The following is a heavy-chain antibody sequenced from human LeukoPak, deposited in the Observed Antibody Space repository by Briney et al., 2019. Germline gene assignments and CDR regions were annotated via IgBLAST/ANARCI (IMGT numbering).Heavy chain of an antibody. D-gene: IGHD6-19*01. CDR2: ISGSGGST. Sequence: GGSLRLSCAASGLTFSSYAMSWVRQAPGKGLEWVSAISGSGGSTYYADSVKGRFTISRDNSKNTLYLQMNSLRAEDTAVYYCANPSGSSVAGSFDYWGQGTLVTVSS. V-gene: IGHV3-23*01. CDR1: GLTFSSYA. CDR3: ANPSGSSVAGSFDY. J-gene: IGHJ4*02.